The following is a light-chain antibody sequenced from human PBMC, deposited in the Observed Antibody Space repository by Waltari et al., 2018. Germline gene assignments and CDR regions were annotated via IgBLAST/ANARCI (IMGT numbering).Light chain of an antibody. CDR2: AAS. V-gene: IGKV1-39*01. J-gene: IGKJ4*01. Sequence: DSQMTQSPSSLSASLGDSVTITCRASQSISSYLNWYQQKPGVAPKLLIYAASSLRNGVPSRFSGSGSGTDFSLTISSLQPEDFATYYCQQSFSTPLTFGGGTKVEIK. CDR1: QSISSY. CDR3: QQSFSTPLT.